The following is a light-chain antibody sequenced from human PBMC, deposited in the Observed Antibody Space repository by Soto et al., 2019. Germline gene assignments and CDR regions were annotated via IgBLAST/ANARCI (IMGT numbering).Light chain of an antibody. Sequence: EIVMTQSPATLSVTAGERATLSCRASQSVSRNLAWYQQKPGQAPRLLIYAASTRATGIPARFSGSGSGTEFTLTISSLQSEDFAVHYCQQYYNWPYTFGQGTKLEIK. CDR3: QQYYNWPYT. J-gene: IGKJ2*01. V-gene: IGKV3-15*01. CDR2: AAS. CDR1: QSVSRN.